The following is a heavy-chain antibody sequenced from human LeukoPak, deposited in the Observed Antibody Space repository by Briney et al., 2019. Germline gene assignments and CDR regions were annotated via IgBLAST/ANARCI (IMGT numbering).Heavy chain of an antibody. J-gene: IGHJ6*03. CDR1: GFTSSSNS. Sequence: GGSLRLSCAASGFTSSSNSMNWVRHAPGKGLEWVSSISSSSSYISYADSVKGRFPISRDNAKNSLYLQMNSLRAEDTAVYYCARDLDDSSGYYYYYMDVWGKGTTVTVSS. D-gene: IGHD3-22*01. CDR2: ISSSSSYI. CDR3: ARDLDDSSGYYYYYMDV. V-gene: IGHV3-21*01.